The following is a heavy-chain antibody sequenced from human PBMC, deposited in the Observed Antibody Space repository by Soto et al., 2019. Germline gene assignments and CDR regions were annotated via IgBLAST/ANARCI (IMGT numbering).Heavy chain of an antibody. CDR2: IFHSGST. CDR1: GVSIYSSNW. J-gene: IGHJ4*02. Sequence: SETLSLTCSVSGVSIYSSNWWSWVRQSPEKGLEWIVEIFHSGSTNYNPSLRSRVTISVDRSKNQFSMTLDSVTAADTAVYYCARSISTLIGQTKPKYFDYWGQGTPVTVSS. V-gene: IGHV4-4*02. CDR3: ARSISTLIGQTKPKYFDY. D-gene: IGHD2-15*01.